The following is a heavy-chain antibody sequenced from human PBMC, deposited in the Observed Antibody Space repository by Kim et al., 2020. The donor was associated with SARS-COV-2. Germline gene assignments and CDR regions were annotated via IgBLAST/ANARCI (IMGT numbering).Heavy chain of an antibody. CDR1: GVSVSSATFY. D-gene: IGHD5-18*01. CDR3: AREGYTGNSGMFDF. V-gene: IGHV4-61*01. Sequence: SETLSLTCTVSGVSVSSATFYWSWIRQPPGKGLEWIGYVYNSGRANYNPSLRDRVTISLDTSKKQFSLRLTSVTAADTAIYYCAREGYTGNSGMFDFWGHVTLVTVSS. CDR2: VYNSGRA. J-gene: IGHJ5*01.